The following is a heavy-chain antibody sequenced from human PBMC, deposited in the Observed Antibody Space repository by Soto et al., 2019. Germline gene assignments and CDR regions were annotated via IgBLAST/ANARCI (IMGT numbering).Heavy chain of an antibody. Sequence: PSETLSLTCTVSGGSISNYYWTWIRQPPGKGLEWIGYIYYSGSTYYNPSLKSRVTISVDTSKNQFSLKLSSVTAADTAVYYCARGSGYFAYWGQGTLVTSPQ. D-gene: IGHD2-15*01. CDR1: GGSISNYY. V-gene: IGHV4-59*12. J-gene: IGHJ4*02. CDR2: IYYSGST. CDR3: ARGSGYFAY.